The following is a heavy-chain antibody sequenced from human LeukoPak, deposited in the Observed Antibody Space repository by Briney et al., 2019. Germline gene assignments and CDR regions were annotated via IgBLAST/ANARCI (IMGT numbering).Heavy chain of an antibody. CDR2: TRNKANSYTT. V-gene: IGHV3-72*01. CDR1: GFTFSDHY. Sequence: GGSLRLSCAASGFTFSDHYMDWVRQAPGKGLEWVGRTRNKANSYTTEYAASVKGRFTISRDDSKNSLYLQMNSLKNEDTAVYYCAGHARLGLGYGRDVWGQGTTVTVSS. CDR3: AGHARLGLGYGRDV. J-gene: IGHJ6*02. D-gene: IGHD6-19*01.